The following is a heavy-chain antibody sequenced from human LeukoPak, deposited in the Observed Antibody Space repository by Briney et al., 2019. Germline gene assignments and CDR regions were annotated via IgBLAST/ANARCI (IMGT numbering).Heavy chain of an antibody. J-gene: IGHJ6*02. Sequence: GASVKVSCKASGYTFTGYYMHWVRQAPGQGLEWMGWINPNSGGTNYAQKFQGRVTMTRDTSISTAYMELSRLRSDDTAVYYCARSLDGPGSYDLHYYYYYGMDVWGQGTTVTVSS. CDR1: GYTFTGYY. D-gene: IGHD3-10*01. V-gene: IGHV1-2*02. CDR3: ARSLDGPGSYDLHYYYYYGMDV. CDR2: INPNSGGT.